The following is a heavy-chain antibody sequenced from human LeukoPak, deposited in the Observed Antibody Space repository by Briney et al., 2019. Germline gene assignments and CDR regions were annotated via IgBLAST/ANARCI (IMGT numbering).Heavy chain of an antibody. D-gene: IGHD2-2*01. V-gene: IGHV3-33*01. Sequence: GGSLRLSCAASGFTFSSYGMHWVRQAPGKGLEWVAVIWYDGSNKYYADSVKGRFTISRDNAKNSLYLQMNSLRAEDTAVYYCARDLRRRYCSSTSCLGGFDYWGQGTLVTVSS. J-gene: IGHJ4*02. CDR1: GFTFSSYG. CDR3: ARDLRRRYCSSTSCLGGFDY. CDR2: IWYDGSNK.